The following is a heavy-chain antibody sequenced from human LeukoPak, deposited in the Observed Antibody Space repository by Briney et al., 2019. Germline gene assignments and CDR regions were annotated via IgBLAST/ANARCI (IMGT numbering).Heavy chain of an antibody. V-gene: IGHV3-66*01. CDR2: IYSGGST. CDR1: GFTVSSNY. D-gene: IGHD2-8*02. J-gene: IGHJ4*02. CDR3: ARDVRIGRGVDY. Sequence: GGSLRLSCVVSGFTVSSNYMSWVRQAPGRGLEWVSVIYSGGSTYYADSVKGRFAISRDNSKNTLYLQMSSLRAEDTAVYYCARDVRIGRGVDYWGQGTLVTVSS.